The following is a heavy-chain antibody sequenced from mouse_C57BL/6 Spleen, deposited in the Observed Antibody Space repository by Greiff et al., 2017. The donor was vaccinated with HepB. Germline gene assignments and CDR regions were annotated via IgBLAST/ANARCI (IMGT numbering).Heavy chain of an antibody. CDR2: IDPSDSYT. V-gene: IGHV1-50*01. Sequence: QVQLQQPGAELVKPGASVKLSCKASGYTFTSYWMQWVKQRPGQGLEWIGEIDPSDSYTNYHQKFKGKATLTVDTSSITAYMQLSSLTSEDSAVYYCARLGRQYFDVWGTGTTVTVSS. J-gene: IGHJ1*03. D-gene: IGHD4-1*01. CDR3: ARLGRQYFDV. CDR1: GYTFTSYW.